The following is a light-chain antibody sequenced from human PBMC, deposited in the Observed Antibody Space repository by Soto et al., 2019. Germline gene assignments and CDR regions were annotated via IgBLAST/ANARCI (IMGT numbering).Light chain of an antibody. CDR1: QSVSNN. J-gene: IGKJ1*01. Sequence: ILMTQSPVTLSVSPGERATLSCRASQSVSNNLAWYQQKPGQAPRLLIYGASTRATDIPVRFSGSGSGTEFILTISSLQSEDSAVYYCQQYNKWPFWTFGQGTKVEIK. V-gene: IGKV3-15*01. CDR3: QQYNKWPFWT. CDR2: GAS.